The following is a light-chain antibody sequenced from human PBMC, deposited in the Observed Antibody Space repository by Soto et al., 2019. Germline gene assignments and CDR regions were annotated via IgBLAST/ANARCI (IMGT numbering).Light chain of an antibody. J-gene: IGKJ5*01. CDR1: QSVSSSY. V-gene: IGKV3D-20*02. CDR3: QQGYTSAIT. Sequence: EIVLTQSPGTLSLSPGEGATLSCRASQSVSSSYIAWYQQKPGQAPRLLIYDASSRATGIPARFSGSGSGTEFTLTISSLQSEDFATYYCQQGYTSAITFGQGTRLEI. CDR2: DAS.